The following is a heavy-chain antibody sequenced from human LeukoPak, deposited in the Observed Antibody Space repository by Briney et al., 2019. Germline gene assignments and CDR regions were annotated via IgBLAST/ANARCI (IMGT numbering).Heavy chain of an antibody. V-gene: IGHV3-21*01. CDR1: GFTFSSYS. D-gene: IGHD2-2*01. Sequence: GGSLRLSCAASGFTFSSYSMNWVRQAPGKGLEWVSSISSSSSYIYYADSVKGRFTISRDNAKNSLYLQMNSLRAEDAAVYYCAVVVPAAFDYWGQGTLVTVSS. J-gene: IGHJ4*02. CDR2: ISSSSSYI. CDR3: AVVVPAAFDY.